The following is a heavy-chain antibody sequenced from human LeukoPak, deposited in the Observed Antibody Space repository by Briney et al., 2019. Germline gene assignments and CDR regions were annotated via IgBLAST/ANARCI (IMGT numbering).Heavy chain of an antibody. J-gene: IGHJ4*02. D-gene: IGHD4-17*01. CDR2: ISSSSSHT. V-gene: IGHV3-11*06. CDR3: ASRISDYGDYGEVF. CDR1: GFTFSDYY. Sequence: PGGSLRLSCAASGFTFSDYYMSWIRQAPGKGLEWVSYISSSSSHTNYGDSVKGRFTVSRDNAENTLYLRMNSLRAEDTAVYYCASRISDYGDYGEVFWGQGTLVTVSS.